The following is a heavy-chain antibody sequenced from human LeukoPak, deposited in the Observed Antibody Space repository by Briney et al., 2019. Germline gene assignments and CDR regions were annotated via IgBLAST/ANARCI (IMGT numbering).Heavy chain of an antibody. CDR3: AKDADSYGPILVMIDY. D-gene: IGHD5-18*01. CDR2: DGSGT. Sequence: GGSLRLSCAVSGFTFSGHWMFWVRQAPGKGLEWVSSDGSGTGYTDSVKGRFTVSRDNAKNSLYLQMNSLRAEDTALYYCAKDADSYGPILVMIDYWGQGTLVTVSS. CDR1: GFTFSGHW. J-gene: IGHJ4*02. V-gene: IGHV3-74*01.